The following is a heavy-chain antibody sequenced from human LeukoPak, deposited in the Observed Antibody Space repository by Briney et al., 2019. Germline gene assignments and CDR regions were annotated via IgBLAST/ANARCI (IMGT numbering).Heavy chain of an antibody. CDR3: ARAVVSMVYGLDV. D-gene: IGHD2-8*02. CDR1: GGSISSGAYY. J-gene: IGHJ6*02. CDR2: IYFSGST. Sequence: SQTLSLTCTVSGGSISSGAYYWTWFRQHPGKGLEWIGHIYFSGSTYYNPSLKSRLSLSVDTAQSHFSLSLNSVTDADTAVYYCARAVVSMVYGLDVWGQGTTVTVSS. V-gene: IGHV4-31*02.